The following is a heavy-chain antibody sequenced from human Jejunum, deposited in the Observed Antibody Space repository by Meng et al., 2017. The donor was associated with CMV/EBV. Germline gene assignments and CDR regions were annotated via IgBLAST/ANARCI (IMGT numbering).Heavy chain of an antibody. CDR3: ARGSGYSIYDD. Sequence: TCTVTGASVSEYYCTWIRQSPGRGLEWLGSVSYGDFTTYHPSLDSRVTISVDRSKNQCSLVLTSLSTADAATYYCARGSGYSIYDDWGQGTLVTVSS. D-gene: IGHD4-11*01. V-gene: IGHV4-59*02. J-gene: IGHJ4*02. CDR1: GASVSEYY. CDR2: VSYGDFT.